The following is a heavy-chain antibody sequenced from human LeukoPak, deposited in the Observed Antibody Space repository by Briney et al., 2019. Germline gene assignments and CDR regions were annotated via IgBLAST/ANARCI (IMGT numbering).Heavy chain of an antibody. CDR2: FDPEDGET. J-gene: IGHJ6*04. CDR1: GYTLTELS. Sequence: ASVKVSCKVSGYTLTELSMHWVRQAPGKGLEWMGGFDPEDGETIYAQKFQGRVTMTEDTSTDTAYMELSSLRSEDTAVYYCATSRHASVVVPAAAIYGMDVWGKGTTVTVSS. D-gene: IGHD2-2*01. V-gene: IGHV1-24*01. CDR3: ATSRHASVVVPAAAIYGMDV.